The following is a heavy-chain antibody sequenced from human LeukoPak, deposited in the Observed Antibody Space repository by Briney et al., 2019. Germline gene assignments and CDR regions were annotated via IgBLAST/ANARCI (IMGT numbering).Heavy chain of an antibody. CDR1: GYTFITYG. D-gene: IGHD1-26*01. CDR3: ARVAGVSYNYFDS. V-gene: IGHV1-18*01. CDR2: ITPYNGDT. Sequence: ASVKVSCKASGYTFITYGITWVRQAPGQWLEWLGWITPYNGDTNYAQNLQDRVTMTTDTSTSTAYMELRSLRSDDTAVYFCARVAGVSYNYFDSWGQGTLVTVSS. J-gene: IGHJ4*02.